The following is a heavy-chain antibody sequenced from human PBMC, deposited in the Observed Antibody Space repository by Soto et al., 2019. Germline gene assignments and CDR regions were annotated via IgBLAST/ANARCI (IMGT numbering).Heavy chain of an antibody. CDR1: GGSISSGGYY. Sequence: QVQLQESGPGLVKPSQTLSLTCTVSGGSISSGGYYWSWIRQHPGKGLEWIGYIYYSGSTYYNPYLKSRVTISVDTAKNQFSLKLSSVTAAYTAVYYCARAGALAVGWFDPWGQGTLVTVSS. V-gene: IGHV4-31*03. CDR2: IYYSGST. D-gene: IGHD1-26*01. J-gene: IGHJ5*02. CDR3: ARAGALAVGWFDP.